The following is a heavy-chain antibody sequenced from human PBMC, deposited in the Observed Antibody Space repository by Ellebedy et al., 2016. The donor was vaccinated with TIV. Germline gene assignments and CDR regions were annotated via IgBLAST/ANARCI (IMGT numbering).Heavy chain of an antibody. CDR3: ARPYSGAKPDDAFDI. Sequence: KVSCKGSGYSFTSYWIGWVRQMPGKGLEWMAIIYPGDSDTRYSPSFQGQVTISADKSISTAYPQWSSLKASDTAMYYCARPYSGAKPDDAFDIWGQGTVVTVSS. D-gene: IGHD1-26*01. CDR2: IYPGDSDT. V-gene: IGHV5-51*01. J-gene: IGHJ3*02. CDR1: GYSFTSYW.